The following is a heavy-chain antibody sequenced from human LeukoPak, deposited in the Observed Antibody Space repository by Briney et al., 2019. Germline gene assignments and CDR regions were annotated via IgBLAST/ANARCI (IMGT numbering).Heavy chain of an antibody. Sequence: PSETLSLTCTVSGGSITSGRYYWSWIRQPAGKGLEWIGRTYASGNTKFNPSLKSRVAISLDTSKNQFSLKLTSVTAADTAVYYCAAGPLVYYYDYWGHGTLVTVSP. CDR3: AAGPLVYYYDY. J-gene: IGHJ4*01. CDR2: TYASGNT. CDR1: GGSITSGRYY. V-gene: IGHV4-61*02. D-gene: IGHD5/OR15-5a*01.